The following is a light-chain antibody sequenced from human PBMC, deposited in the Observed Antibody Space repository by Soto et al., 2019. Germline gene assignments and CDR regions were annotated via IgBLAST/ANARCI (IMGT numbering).Light chain of an antibody. CDR3: QQYNSYSWT. CDR2: STS. CDR1: QGIGTD. J-gene: IGKJ1*01. Sequence: DIQMTQSPSSLSASVGDRVTITCRASQGIGTDLGWYRQKPGRAPERLIYSTSTLESGVPSRFSGSRSGTEFTLTISSLQPDDFATYYCQQYNSYSWTFGQGTKVDIK. V-gene: IGKV1-17*01.